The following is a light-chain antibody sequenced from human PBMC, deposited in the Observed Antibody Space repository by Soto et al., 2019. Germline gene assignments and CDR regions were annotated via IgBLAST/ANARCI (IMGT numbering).Light chain of an antibody. CDR3: QQYGDT. CDR1: QSVSSSY. V-gene: IGKV3-20*01. Sequence: EIVLTQSPGTLSLSPGKRATLSCRASQSVSSSYLAWYQQKPGQAPRLLIYGASSRATGIPDRFSGSGSGTDFTLTISRLEPEDFAVYYCQQYGDTFGQGTKLEIK. J-gene: IGKJ2*01. CDR2: GAS.